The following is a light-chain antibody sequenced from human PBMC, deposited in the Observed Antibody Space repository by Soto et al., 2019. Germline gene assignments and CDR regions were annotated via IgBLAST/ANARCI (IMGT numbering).Light chain of an antibody. J-gene: IGKJ1*01. V-gene: IGKV1-5*01. CDR2: DAS. CDR3: QQYYSSAPSWT. CDR1: HSISTW. Sequence: DIQMTQSPSTLSAFVGDRLTITCRASHSISTWLAWYQQKPGKAPKLLIYDASSLKSGVPSRFSGSGSGTEFTLTISSLQTDDFATYYCQQYYSSAPSWTFGQGTKVELK.